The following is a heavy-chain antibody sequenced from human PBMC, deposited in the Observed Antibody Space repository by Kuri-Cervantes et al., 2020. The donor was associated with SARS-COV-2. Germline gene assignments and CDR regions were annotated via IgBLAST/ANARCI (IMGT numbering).Heavy chain of an antibody. CDR1: CYTFTRYG. CDR2: ISAYNGNT. CDR3: AKVPGVGYNWNYSPLFDY. J-gene: IGHJ4*02. V-gene: IGHV1-18*04. D-gene: IGHD1-7*01. Sequence: ASVKVSCKASCYTFTRYGISWVRQAPGQGLEWMGWISAYNGNTNYAQKFQGRVTMTTDTSTSTAYMELRSLRSDAAAVYYCAKVPGVGYNWNYSPLFDYWGQGTLVTVSS.